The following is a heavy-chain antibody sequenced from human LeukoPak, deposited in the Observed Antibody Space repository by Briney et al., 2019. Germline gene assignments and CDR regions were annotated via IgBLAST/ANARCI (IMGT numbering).Heavy chain of an antibody. CDR1: GGSSSGYF. CDR3: ARVKAYSSTTRRRGWFDP. J-gene: IGHJ5*02. CDR2: INDSGST. Sequence: SETLSLTCAVFGGSSSGYFWTWVRQPPGMGLEWIGEINDSGSTNYSPSLKSRVTISVDTSKNQFSLRLRSVTAADTAVYYCARVKAYSSTTRRRGWFDPWGQGTLVTVSS. D-gene: IGHD5-18*01. V-gene: IGHV4-34*01.